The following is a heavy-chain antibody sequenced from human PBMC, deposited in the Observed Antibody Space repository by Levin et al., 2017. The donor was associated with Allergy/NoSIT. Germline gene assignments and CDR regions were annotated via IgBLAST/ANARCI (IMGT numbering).Heavy chain of an antibody. CDR3: AKDSASCSSNSATYGMEV. J-gene: IGHJ6*02. CDR1: GFTFSNYG. D-gene: IGHD2-2*01. V-gene: IGHV3-30*18. Sequence: GESLKISCGASGFTFSNYGMHWVRQAPGKGLEWVAAISNDGSNKYYADSVKGRFTISRDNSKNTLYLQMNSLRPEDTAVYYCAKDSASCSSNSATYGMEVWGQGTSVTVS. CDR2: ISNDGSNK.